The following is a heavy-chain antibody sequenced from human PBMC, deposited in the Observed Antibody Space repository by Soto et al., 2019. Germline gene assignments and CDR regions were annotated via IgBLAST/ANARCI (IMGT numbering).Heavy chain of an antibody. Sequence: PSETLSLTCTVSGGSVRSGNYYWSWIRQPPGKGLEWIGSIYYSGSAYYNPSLKSRLTISVDTSKNQFSLKLSSVTAADTAVYYCARGGQGSTFDCWGRGTLVTVSS. CDR3: ARGGQGSTFDC. CDR1: GGSVRSGNYY. V-gene: IGHV4-30-4*01. CDR2: IYYSGSA. J-gene: IGHJ4*02.